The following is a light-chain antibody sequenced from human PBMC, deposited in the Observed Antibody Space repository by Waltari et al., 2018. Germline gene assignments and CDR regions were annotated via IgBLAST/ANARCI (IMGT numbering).Light chain of an antibody. CDR3: QQYGSSPLT. CDR2: GAS. V-gene: IGKV3-20*01. CDR1: QSISSNY. J-gene: IGKJ2*01. Sequence: EILLTQSPGTLSLSPGERATLSCRASQSISSNYLAWYQQKPGQAPRLLIYGASSRATGIPDSVSGSGYDTDFTLTVSRLESEDFGVYYCQQYGSSPLTFGQGTKVEIK.